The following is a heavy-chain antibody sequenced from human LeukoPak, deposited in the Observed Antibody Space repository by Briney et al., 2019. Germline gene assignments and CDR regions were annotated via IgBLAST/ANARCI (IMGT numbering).Heavy chain of an antibody. D-gene: IGHD6-13*01. Sequence: GGSLRLSCAASGFTFNSYAMSWVRQAPGKGLEWVSYISSSGSTIYYADSVKGRFTISRDNAKNSLYLQMNRLRADDTAVYHCARVRSAAAGPLDYWGQGTLVTVSS. CDR3: ARVRSAAAGPLDY. J-gene: IGHJ4*02. CDR1: GFTFNSYA. V-gene: IGHV3-48*04. CDR2: ISSSGSTI.